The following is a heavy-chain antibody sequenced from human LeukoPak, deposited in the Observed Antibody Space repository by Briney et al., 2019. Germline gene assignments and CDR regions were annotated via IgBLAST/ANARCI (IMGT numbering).Heavy chain of an antibody. D-gene: IGHD3-22*01. J-gene: IGHJ5*02. CDR3: ARHSHPHYDSSGNNLGWFDP. CDR1: GYTFTGYY. Sequence: ASVKVSCKASGYTFTGYYMHWVRQAPGQGLEWMGWINPNSGGTNYAQKFQGRVTMTRDTSISTAYMELSRLRSDDTAVYYCARHSHPHYDSSGNNLGWFDPWGQGTLVTVSS. CDR2: INPNSGGT. V-gene: IGHV1-2*02.